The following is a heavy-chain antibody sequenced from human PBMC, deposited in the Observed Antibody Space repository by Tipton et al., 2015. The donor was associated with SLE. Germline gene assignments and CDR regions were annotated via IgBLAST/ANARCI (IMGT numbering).Heavy chain of an antibody. CDR3: ARYSYFAAAFDI. CDR2: IYSTGDI. J-gene: IGHJ3*02. D-gene: IGHD5-18*01. CDR1: GDSFSSGSSS. V-gene: IGHV4-61*02. Sequence: LRLSCTVSGDSFSSGSSSWNWVRQPARKGPEYIGRIYSTGDINYNPALKSRVTILADTSKDQFSLKLSSVTAADTAMYYCARYSYFAAAFDIWGQGTLVTVSS.